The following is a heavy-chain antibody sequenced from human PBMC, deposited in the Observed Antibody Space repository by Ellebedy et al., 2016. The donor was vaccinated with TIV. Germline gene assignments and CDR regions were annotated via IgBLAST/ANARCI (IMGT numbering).Heavy chain of an antibody. J-gene: IGHJ5*02. CDR1: GFTFSSYS. V-gene: IGHV3-21*01. Sequence: GGSLRLXXAASGFTFSSYSMNWVRQAPGKGLEWVSSISSSSSYIYYADPVKGRFTISRDNAKNSLYLQMNSLRAEDTAVYYCARALTGTTGPWGQGTLVTVSS. CDR2: ISSSSSYI. CDR3: ARALTGTTGP. D-gene: IGHD1-7*01.